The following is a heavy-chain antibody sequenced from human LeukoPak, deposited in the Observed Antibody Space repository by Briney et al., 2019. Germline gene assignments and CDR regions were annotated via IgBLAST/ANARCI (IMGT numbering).Heavy chain of an antibody. V-gene: IGHV1-2*02. CDR2: INPNSGGT. CDR1: GGAFSSYA. CDR3: AKSGYLD. Sequence: ASVKVSCKASGGAFSSYAISWVRQAPGQGLEWMGWINPNSGGTNYAQKFQGRVTMTRDTSISTAYMELSRLRSDDTAVYYCAKSGYLDWGQGTLVTVSS. D-gene: IGHD6-13*01. J-gene: IGHJ4*02.